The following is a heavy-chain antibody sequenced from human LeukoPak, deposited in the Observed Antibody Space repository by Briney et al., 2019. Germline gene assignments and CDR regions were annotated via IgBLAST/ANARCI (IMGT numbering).Heavy chain of an antibody. CDR1: VGSFSGYY. Sequence: SVTLSLTCAVYVGSFSGYYWSWIRQPPGKGREGIGEINHSGSTNYNPSLKSRVTISVDTSKNQFSLKLSSVTAADTAVYYCASRYYDSSAEGAYWGQGTLVTVSS. V-gene: IGHV4-34*01. CDR2: INHSGST. CDR3: ASRYYDSSAEGAY. D-gene: IGHD3-22*01. J-gene: IGHJ4*02.